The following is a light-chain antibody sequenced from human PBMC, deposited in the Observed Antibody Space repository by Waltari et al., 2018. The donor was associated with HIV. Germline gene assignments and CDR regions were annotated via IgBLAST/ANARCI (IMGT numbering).Light chain of an antibody. CDR2: AAN. J-gene: IGLJ3*02. CDR1: DRDLPIYNS. Sequence: QSALTQPASVSGSPGQSITISCIGTDRDLPIYNSISWYHPPPDRDPRHVIFAANSRPSGIPFRFSGSKSGKTASLTISGLQADDEGVYYCRSYARGGSLLFGGGTTVTVL. V-gene: IGLV2-14*01. CDR3: RSYARGGSLL.